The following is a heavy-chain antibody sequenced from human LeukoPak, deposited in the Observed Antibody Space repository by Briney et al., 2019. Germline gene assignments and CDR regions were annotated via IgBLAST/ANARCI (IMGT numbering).Heavy chain of an antibody. CDR2: ISAYNGNT. V-gene: IGHV1-18*01. J-gene: IGHJ4*02. Sequence: ASVKVSCKASGYTFTSYGINWVRQAPGQGLEWTGWISAYNGNTNYAQKLQGRVTMTTDTSTSTAYMELRSLRSDDTAVYYCARNLAGEPFDYWGQGALVTVSS. CDR1: GYTFTSYG. CDR3: ARNLAGEPFDY. D-gene: IGHD7-27*01.